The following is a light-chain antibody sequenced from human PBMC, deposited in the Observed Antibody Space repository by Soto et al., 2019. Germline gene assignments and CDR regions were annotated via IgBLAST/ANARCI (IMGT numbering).Light chain of an antibody. CDR3: AAWDDSLNAL. J-gene: IGLJ1*01. CDR1: SSNIGDNP. Sequence: VLTGPPSATGTPAQSTTISCTGSSSNIGDNPVNWYQQLPGAAPKLLIYINDQRPSGVPDRFSGSKSGTSASLAISGLQPEDEADYYCAAWDDSLNALFGTGTKVTVL. CDR2: IND. V-gene: IGLV1-44*01.